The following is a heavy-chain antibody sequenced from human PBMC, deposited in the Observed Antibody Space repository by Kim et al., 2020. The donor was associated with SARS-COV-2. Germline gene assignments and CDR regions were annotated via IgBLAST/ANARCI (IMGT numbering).Heavy chain of an antibody. J-gene: IGHJ4*02. CDR3: ARDLGHYDILTGYYPPGYFDY. D-gene: IGHD3-9*01. CDR1: GGTFSSYA. V-gene: IGHV1-69*13. Sequence: SVKVSCKASGGTFSSYAISWVRQAPGQGLEWMGGIIPIFGTANYAQKFQGRVTITADESTSTAYMELSSLRSEDKAVYYCARDLGHYDILTGYYPPGYFDYWGQGTLVTVSS. CDR2: IIPIFGTA.